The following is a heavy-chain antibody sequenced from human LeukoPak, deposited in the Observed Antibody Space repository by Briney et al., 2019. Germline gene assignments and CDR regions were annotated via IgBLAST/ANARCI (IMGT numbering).Heavy chain of an antibody. J-gene: IGHJ3*02. Sequence: PSETLSLTCTVSGGSISSYYWSWIRQPPGKGLEWIGYIYYSGSTDYNPSLKSRVTISVDTSKNQFSLKLSSVTAADTAVYYCARVSRSNAAFDIWGQGTMVTVSS. V-gene: IGHV4-59*08. D-gene: IGHD2-15*01. CDR2: IYYSGST. CDR3: ARVSRSNAAFDI. CDR1: GGSISSYY.